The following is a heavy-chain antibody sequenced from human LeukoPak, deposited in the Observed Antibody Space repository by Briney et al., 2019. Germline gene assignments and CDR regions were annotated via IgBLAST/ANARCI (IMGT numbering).Heavy chain of an antibody. Sequence: SETLSLTCAVYGGSFSGYYWSWIRQPPGKGLEWIGYIYYSGSTNYNPSLKSRVTISVDTSKNQFSLKLSSVTAADTAVYYCARVRGSSWNTGYYYHYMDVWGKGTTVTISS. CDR3: ARVRGSSWNTGYYYHYMDV. J-gene: IGHJ6*03. CDR2: IYYSGST. D-gene: IGHD6-13*01. V-gene: IGHV4-59*01. CDR1: GGSFSGYY.